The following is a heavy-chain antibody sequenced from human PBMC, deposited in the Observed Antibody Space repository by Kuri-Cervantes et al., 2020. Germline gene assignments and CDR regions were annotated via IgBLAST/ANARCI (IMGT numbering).Heavy chain of an antibody. CDR1: GFTFSGSA. D-gene: IGHD3-22*01. Sequence: ETLSLTCAASGFTFSGSAMHWVRQASGKGLEWVGRIRSRVNSYATAYAASVKGRFTISRDDSKNTAYLQMNSLKTEDTAVYYCTRPPGYYDSSGYGANYWGQGTLVTVSS. V-gene: IGHV3-73*01. CDR2: IRSRVNSYAT. CDR3: TRPPGYYDSSGYGANY. J-gene: IGHJ4*02.